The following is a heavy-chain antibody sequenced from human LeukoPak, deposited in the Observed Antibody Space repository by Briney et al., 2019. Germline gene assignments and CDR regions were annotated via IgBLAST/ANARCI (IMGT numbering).Heavy chain of an antibody. J-gene: IGHJ4*02. Sequence: GGSLRLSCAASGFTVSSNYISWVRQAPGKGLEWVSVIYSGGSTYYADSVKGRFTISRDNSKNTLYLQMNSLRAEDTAVYYCARKYYYDSSGYSYYFDYWGQGTLVTVSS. V-gene: IGHV3-53*01. CDR2: IYSGGST. CDR3: ARKYYYDSSGYSYYFDY. D-gene: IGHD3-22*01. CDR1: GFTVSSNY.